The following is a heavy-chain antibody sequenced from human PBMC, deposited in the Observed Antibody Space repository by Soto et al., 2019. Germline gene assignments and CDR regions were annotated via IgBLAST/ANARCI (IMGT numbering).Heavy chain of an antibody. J-gene: IGHJ6*03. Sequence: ASVKVSCXASGYTFTSYDINWVRQATGQGLEWMGWMNPNSGNTGYAQKFQGRVTMTRNTSISTAYMELSSLRSEDTAVCYCAREGTTGAYYYYMDVWGKGTTVTVSS. CDR3: AREGTTGAYYYYMDV. CDR1: GYTFTSYD. V-gene: IGHV1-8*01. D-gene: IGHD4-17*01. CDR2: MNPNSGNT.